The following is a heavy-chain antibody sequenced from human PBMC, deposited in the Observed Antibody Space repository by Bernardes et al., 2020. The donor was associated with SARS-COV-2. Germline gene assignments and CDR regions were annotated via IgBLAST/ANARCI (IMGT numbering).Heavy chain of an antibody. CDR3: ATAPPVLHPHWFDP. D-gene: IGHD1-1*01. CDR2: FDPEDGET. V-gene: IGHV1-24*01. Sequence: ASVKVSCKVSGYTLTELSMHWVRQAPGKGLEWMGGFDPEDGETIYAQKFQGRVTMTEDTSTDTAYMELSSLRSEDTAVYYCATAPPVLHPHWFDPWGQEPWSPSPQ. J-gene: IGHJ5*02. CDR1: GYTLTELS.